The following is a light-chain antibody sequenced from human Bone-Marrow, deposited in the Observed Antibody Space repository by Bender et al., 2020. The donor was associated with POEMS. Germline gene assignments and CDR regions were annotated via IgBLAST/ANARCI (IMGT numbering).Light chain of an antibody. CDR3: SSFTRSSTLI. Sequence: QSALTQPPSASGSPGQSITISCTGTSSDVGGYNYVSWYQQHPGKAPKVMIYDVSNRPSGVSTRFSGSRSGNTASLTISGLQAEDEVDYYCSSFTRSSTLIFGGGTKVTVL. CDR2: DVS. CDR1: SSDVGGYNY. J-gene: IGLJ2*01. V-gene: IGLV2-14*03.